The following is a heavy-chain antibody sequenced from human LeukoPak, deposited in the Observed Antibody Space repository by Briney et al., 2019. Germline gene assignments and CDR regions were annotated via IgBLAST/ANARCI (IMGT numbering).Heavy chain of an antibody. CDR1: GGSFSGYY. CDR2: INHSGST. D-gene: IGHD3-3*01. J-gene: IGHJ5*02. CDR3: AGYDFWSGYYWFDP. Sequence: ASETLSLTCAVYGGSFSGYYWSWIRQPPGKGLEWIGEINHSGSTNYNPSLKSRVTISVDTSKNQFSLKLSSVTAADTAVYYCAGYDFWSGYYWFDPWGQGTLVTVSS. V-gene: IGHV4-34*01.